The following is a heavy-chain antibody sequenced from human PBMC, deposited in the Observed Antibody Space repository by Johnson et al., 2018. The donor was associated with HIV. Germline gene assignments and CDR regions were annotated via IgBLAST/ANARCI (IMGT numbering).Heavy chain of an antibody. CDR2: ISGSGGST. V-gene: IGHV3-23*04. D-gene: IGHD5-18*01. CDR3: ARAYSYGAFDI. Sequence: MLLVESGGGVVQPGRSLRLSCAASGFTFSSYAMSWVRQAPGKGLEWVSTISGSGGSTYYADPVKGRFTISRDNSKNTLYLQMNSLRADDTAVYYCARAYSYGAFDIWGQGTRVTVSS. J-gene: IGHJ3*02. CDR1: GFTFSSYA.